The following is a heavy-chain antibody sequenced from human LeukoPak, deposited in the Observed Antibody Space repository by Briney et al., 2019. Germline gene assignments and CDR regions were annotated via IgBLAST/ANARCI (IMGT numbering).Heavy chain of an antibody. CDR1: GFTFSSYT. Sequence: GGSLRLSCAASGFTFSSYTMHWIRQAPGKGLEWVSSISGSNSYIFYADSVKGRFTVSRDNAKDSLYLQMNSPRAEDTAVYYCARALTTLTYEGYWGQGTLVTVSS. CDR3: ARALTTLTYEGY. D-gene: IGHD1-1*01. V-gene: IGHV3-21*01. J-gene: IGHJ4*02. CDR2: ISGSNSYI.